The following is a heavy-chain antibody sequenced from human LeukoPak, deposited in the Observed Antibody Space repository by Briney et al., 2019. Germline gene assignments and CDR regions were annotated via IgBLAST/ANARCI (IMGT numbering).Heavy chain of an antibody. CDR3: ARGGYTYCDSSGYYYLWAY. J-gene: IGHJ4*02. D-gene: IGHD3-22*01. CDR2: IRYDGSNK. CDR1: GFTFSSYG. Sequence: PGGSLRLSCAASGFTFSSYGMHWVRQAPGKGLEWVAFIRYDGSNKYYADSVKGRFTISRDNSKNSLYLQMDSLRAEDTAVYYCARGGYTYCDSSGYYYLWAYWGQGTLVTVSS. V-gene: IGHV3-30*02.